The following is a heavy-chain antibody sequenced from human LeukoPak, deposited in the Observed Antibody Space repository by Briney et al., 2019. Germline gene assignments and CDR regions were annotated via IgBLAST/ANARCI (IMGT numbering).Heavy chain of an antibody. D-gene: IGHD1-14*01. Sequence: GGSLILSCAASGFTFSSYWMHWVRQAPGKWRVWVSHIKSDGSSKNYADSVKGRFTISRDNAKKTLYLQMNSLRAEDTAVYYCARPGSAPYFFWGQGTLVTVSS. J-gene: IGHJ4*02. V-gene: IGHV3-74*01. CDR3: ARPGSAPYFF. CDR1: GFTFSSYW. CDR2: IKSDGSSK.